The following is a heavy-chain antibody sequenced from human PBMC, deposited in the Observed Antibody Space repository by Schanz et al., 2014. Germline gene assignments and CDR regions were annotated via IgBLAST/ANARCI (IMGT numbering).Heavy chain of an antibody. CDR1: GFTFSNFA. CDR3: ARDRQQLVGRIGYYYGMDV. CDR2: ISYDGSHK. Sequence: QVQLVESGGGVVQPGRSLRLSCAASGFTFSNFAIHWVRQAPGKGLEWVAVISYDGSHKDYADSVKGRFTISRDNSKNTLYLQMNSLRAEDTAVYYCARDRQQLVGRIGYYYGMDVWGLGTLVTVSS. V-gene: IGHV3-30*04. D-gene: IGHD6-13*01. J-gene: IGHJ6*02.